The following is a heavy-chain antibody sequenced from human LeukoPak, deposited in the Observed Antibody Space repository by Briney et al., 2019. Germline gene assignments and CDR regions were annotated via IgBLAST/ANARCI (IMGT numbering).Heavy chain of an antibody. V-gene: IGHV4-39*07. CDR1: GGSISSSSYY. D-gene: IGHD6-19*01. Sequence: SETLSLTCTVSGGSISSSSYYWGWIRQPPGKGLEWIGSIYYSGSTYYNPSLKSRVTISVDTSKNQFSLKLSSVTAADTAVYYCARGYSSGWYLYYGMDVWGQGTTVTVSS. CDR3: ARGYSSGWYLYYGMDV. J-gene: IGHJ6*02. CDR2: IYYSGST.